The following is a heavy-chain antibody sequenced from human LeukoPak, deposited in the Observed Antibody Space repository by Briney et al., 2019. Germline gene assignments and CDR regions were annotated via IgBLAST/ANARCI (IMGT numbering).Heavy chain of an antibody. V-gene: IGHV4-61*02. J-gene: IGHJ3*02. Sequence: SETLSLTCTVSGGSISSGSYYWSWIRQPAGKGLEWIGRIYTSGSTNYNPSLKSRVTISVDTSKNQFSLKLSSVTAADTAVYYCASLRKGWYAPIYAFDIWGQGTMVTVSS. CDR1: GGSISSGSYY. CDR3: ASLRKGWYAPIYAFDI. CDR2: IYTSGST. D-gene: IGHD6-19*01.